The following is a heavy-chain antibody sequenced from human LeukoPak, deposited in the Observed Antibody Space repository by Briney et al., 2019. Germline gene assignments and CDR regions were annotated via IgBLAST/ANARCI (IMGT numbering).Heavy chain of an antibody. CDR3: ARVYDSGSQAYFYYMDV. V-gene: IGHV4-59*01. CDR1: GGSIRGYY. J-gene: IGHJ6*03. CDR2: IYSSGST. Sequence: SETLSLTCNVSGGSIRGYYWSWIRQPPGKGLEWIGYIYSSGSTNYNPSLKGRVTMSVDTSKNQFSLKVNSVTAADTAVYYCARVYDSGSQAYFYYMDVWGKGTTVTISS. D-gene: IGHD3-10*01.